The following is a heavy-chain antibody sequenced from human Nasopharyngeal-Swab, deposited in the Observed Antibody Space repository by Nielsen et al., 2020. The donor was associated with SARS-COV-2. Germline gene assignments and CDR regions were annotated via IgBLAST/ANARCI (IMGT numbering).Heavy chain of an antibody. Sequence: VRQMPGKGLEWIGEINHSGSTNYNPSLKSRVTISVDTSKNQFSLKLSSVTAADTAVYYCAGRPYYDFWGGYSRASDYWGQGTLVTVSS. CDR2: INHSGST. V-gene: IGHV4-34*01. D-gene: IGHD3-3*01. CDR3: AGRPYYDFWGGYSRASDY. J-gene: IGHJ4*02.